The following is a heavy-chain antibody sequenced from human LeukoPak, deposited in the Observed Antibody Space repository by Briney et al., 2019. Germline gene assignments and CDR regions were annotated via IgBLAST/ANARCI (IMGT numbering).Heavy chain of an antibody. V-gene: IGHV3-13*01. Sequence: GGSLRLSCAASGFTFSSYDMHWVHQATGKGLEWVSAIGTAGDTYYPGSVKGRFTISRENAKNSLYLQMNSLRAGDTAVYYCARLTYYYGMDVWGQGTTVTVSS. J-gene: IGHJ6*02. CDR2: IGTAGDT. CDR3: ARLTYYYGMDV. CDR1: GFTFSSYD.